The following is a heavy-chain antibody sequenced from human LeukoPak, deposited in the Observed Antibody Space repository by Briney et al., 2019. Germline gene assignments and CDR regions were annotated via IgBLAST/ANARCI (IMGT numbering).Heavy chain of an antibody. CDR3: ARTFRYYDILTGYYIDYMDV. J-gene: IGHJ6*03. V-gene: IGHV4-59*01. CDR2: IYYSGST. Sequence: SETLSLTCTVSGGSISSYYWSWLRQPPGKGLEWIGYIYYSGSTNYNPSLKSRVTISVDTSKNQFSLKLSSVTAADTAVYYCARTFRYYDILTGYYIDYMDVWGKGTTVTVSS. CDR1: GGSISSYY. D-gene: IGHD3-9*01.